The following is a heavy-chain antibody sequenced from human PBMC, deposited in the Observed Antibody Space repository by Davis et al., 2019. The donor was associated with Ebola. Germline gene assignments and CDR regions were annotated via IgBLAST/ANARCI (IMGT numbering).Heavy chain of an antibody. D-gene: IGHD6-19*01. Sequence: ASVKVSCKASGGTFSSYAISWVRQAPGQGLEWMGWISAYNGNTNYAQKLQGRVTMTTDTSTSTAYMELRSLRSDDTAVYYCARMVAVAANYGGFDYWGQGTLVTVSS. CDR3: ARMVAVAANYGGFDY. CDR1: GGTFSSYA. V-gene: IGHV1-18*01. J-gene: IGHJ4*02. CDR2: ISAYNGNT.